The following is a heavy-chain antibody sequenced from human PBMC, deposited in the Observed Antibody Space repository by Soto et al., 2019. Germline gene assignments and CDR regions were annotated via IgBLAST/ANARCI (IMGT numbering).Heavy chain of an antibody. CDR1: GFTFNSYS. CDR3: ARAGYYGSGILL. J-gene: IGHJ4*02. CDR2: ISSSSSTI. D-gene: IGHD3-10*01. Sequence: EVQLVESGGGLVQPGGSLRLSCAASGFTFNSYSMNWVRQAPGKGLEWVSYISSSSSTIYYADSVKGRFTISRDKAKNSLYLQMNSLRDEDTAVYYCARAGYYGSGILLWGQGTLVTVSS. V-gene: IGHV3-48*02.